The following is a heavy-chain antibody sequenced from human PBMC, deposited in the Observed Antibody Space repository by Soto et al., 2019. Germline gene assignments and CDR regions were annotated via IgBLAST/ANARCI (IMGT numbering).Heavy chain of an antibody. CDR3: ARGTKYGDYSRWFDP. CDR1: GYTFISYD. V-gene: IGHV1-8*01. J-gene: IGHJ5*02. CDR2: MNPNSGNT. D-gene: IGHD4-17*01. Sequence: ASVKVSCKASGYTFISYDINWVRQATGQGFEYLGWMNPNSGNTGYVKKFQGRVTMTRDTSMSTAYVELSSLQSEDTAVYYCARGTKYGDYSRWFDPRGPGTLVTVPS.